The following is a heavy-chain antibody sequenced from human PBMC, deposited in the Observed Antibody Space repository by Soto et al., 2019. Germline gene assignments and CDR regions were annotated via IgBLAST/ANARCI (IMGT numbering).Heavy chain of an antibody. D-gene: IGHD6-19*01. V-gene: IGHV4-31*03. J-gene: IGHJ4*02. CDR2: IYYSGTT. Sequence: TLSLTCTVSGGSISSEGYYWRWFRQLPGKGLEWIGDIYYSGTTYHNPSLRSRLTISGDASKNQFSLKLSSVTAADTALYYCARLGFQWRLDYWGQGTLVTVSS. CDR3: ARLGFQWRLDY. CDR1: GGSISSEGYY.